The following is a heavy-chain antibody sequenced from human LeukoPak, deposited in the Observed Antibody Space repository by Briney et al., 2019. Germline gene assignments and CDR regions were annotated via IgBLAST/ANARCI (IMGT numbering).Heavy chain of an antibody. CDR2: INPSGGST. V-gene: IGHV1-46*01. CDR1: GYTFTSYG. Sequence: ASVKVSCKASGYTFTSYGISWVRQAPGQGLEWMGIINPSGGSTTYAQKFQDRVTMTRDTSTSTVYMELSSLRSEDTAVYYCAREGTLGELFPDDYWGQGTLVTVSS. CDR3: AREGTLGELFPDDY. J-gene: IGHJ4*02. D-gene: IGHD3-16*01.